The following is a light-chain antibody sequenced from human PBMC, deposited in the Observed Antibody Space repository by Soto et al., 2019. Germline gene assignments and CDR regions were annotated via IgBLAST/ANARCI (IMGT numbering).Light chain of an antibody. CDR3: MQVLQSPIT. CDR2: LAS. V-gene: IGKV2-28*01. J-gene: IGKJ5*01. CDR1: QSVLYSSNNQNC. Sequence: DIVMTQSPDSLTVSLGERATINCDSSQSVLYSSNNQNCLAWYLQKPGQSPQLLIYLASNRASGVPDRFSGSGSGTDFTLKISRVEAEDVGVYYCMQVLQSPITFGQGTRLEN.